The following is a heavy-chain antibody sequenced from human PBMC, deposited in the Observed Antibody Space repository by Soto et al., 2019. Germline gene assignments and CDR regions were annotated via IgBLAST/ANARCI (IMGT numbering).Heavy chain of an antibody. J-gene: IGHJ4*02. V-gene: IGHV4-4*02. CDR3: ARHIAVPRTRGFDY. Sequence: QVHLQESGPGLVKPSGTLSLTCAVSGGSITTNWWSWVRQPPGQGLEWIGEIYHSGTTNDNPSLRGRGTISVDKSNNQFSLNLNSVTAADSAIYYCARHIAVPRTRGFDYWGQGNLVTVSS. CDR1: GGSITTNW. D-gene: IGHD6-19*01. CDR2: IYHSGTT.